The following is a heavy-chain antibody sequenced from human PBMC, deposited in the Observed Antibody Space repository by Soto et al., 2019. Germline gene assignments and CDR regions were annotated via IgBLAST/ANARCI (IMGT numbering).Heavy chain of an antibody. V-gene: IGHV1-8*01. D-gene: IGHD5-18*01. Sequence: GASVKVSCKASGYTFTSYDINWVRQATGQGLEWMGWMNPNSGNTGYAQKFQGRVTMARNTSISTAYMELSSLRSEDTAVYYCARMIGYSYGYYYFDYWGQGTLVTVSS. CDR3: ARMIGYSYGYYYFDY. CDR2: MNPNSGNT. CDR1: GYTFTSYD. J-gene: IGHJ4*02.